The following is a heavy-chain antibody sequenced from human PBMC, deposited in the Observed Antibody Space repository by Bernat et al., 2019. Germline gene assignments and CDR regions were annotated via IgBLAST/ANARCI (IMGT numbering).Heavy chain of an antibody. Sequence: QVQLQQSGPGLVKPSQTLSLTCAISGDSVSSNSVAWNWIRQSPSRGLEWLGRTYYRSKWYNDYSVSVKSPITINADTSKNQFSLQLSSVTPEDTAVYYCARGAPRYFDLWGRGTLVTVSS. CDR2: TYYRSKWYN. J-gene: IGHJ2*01. CDR1: GDSVSSNSVA. V-gene: IGHV6-1*01. CDR3: ARGAPRYFDL.